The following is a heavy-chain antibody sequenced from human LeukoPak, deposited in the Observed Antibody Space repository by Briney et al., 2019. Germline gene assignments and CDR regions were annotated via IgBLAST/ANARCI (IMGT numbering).Heavy chain of an antibody. CDR2: IIPIFGTA. CDR1: GGTFSSYA. V-gene: IGHV1-69*05. CDR3: ARVESVSGSPDY. J-gene: IGHJ4*02. D-gene: IGHD1-26*01. Sequence: SVKVSCKASGGTFSSYAISWVRQAPGQGLEWMGGIIPIFGTANYAQKFQGRVTITTDESTSTAYMELSSLRSEDTAVYYCARVESVSGSPDYWGQGTLVTVSS.